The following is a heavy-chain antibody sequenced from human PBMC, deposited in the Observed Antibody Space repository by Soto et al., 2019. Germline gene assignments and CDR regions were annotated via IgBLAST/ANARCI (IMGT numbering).Heavy chain of an antibody. CDR2: INHSGST. CDR3: ASMVRGNKNFDY. V-gene: IGHV4-34*01. D-gene: IGHD3-10*01. CDR1: GGSFSGYY. Sequence: SETLSLTCAVYGGSFSGYYWSWIRQPPGKGLEWIGEINHSGSTNYNPSLKSRVTISVDTSKNQFSLKLSSVTAADTAVYYCASMVRGNKNFDYWGQGTLVTVSS. J-gene: IGHJ4*02.